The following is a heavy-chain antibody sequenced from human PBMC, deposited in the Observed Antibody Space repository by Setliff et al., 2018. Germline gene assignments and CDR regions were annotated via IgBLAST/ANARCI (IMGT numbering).Heavy chain of an antibody. D-gene: IGHD2-15*01. CDR1: DYILTSYG. V-gene: IGHV1-18*01. J-gene: IGHJ3*02. Sequence: ASVKVSCKASDYILTSYGLSWVRQAPGQGLEWMGWISTYNGHTNYAQRFQGRVTMTTDTSTRTAYMELRTLRSDDAAVYYCAISSLSICRGDNCPNVFDIWGQGTMVTVSS. CDR3: AISSLSICRGDNCPNVFDI. CDR2: ISTYNGHT.